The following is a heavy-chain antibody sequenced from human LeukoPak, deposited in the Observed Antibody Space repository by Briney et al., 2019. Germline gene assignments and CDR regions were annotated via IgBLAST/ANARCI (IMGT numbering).Heavy chain of an antibody. J-gene: IGHJ4*02. CDR2: ISDDGANT. D-gene: IGHD6-13*01. CDR1: GFIFSTCA. V-gene: IGHV3-23*01. Sequence: GGSLRLSCTASGFIFSTCAMSWVRQAPGKGLEWVSGISDDGANTYYADSVKGRFTISRDNSKNTLHLQMNSLRAEDTAVYYCAKFFGSSLRYYFDYWGQGTLVIVSS. CDR3: AKFFGSSLRYYFDY.